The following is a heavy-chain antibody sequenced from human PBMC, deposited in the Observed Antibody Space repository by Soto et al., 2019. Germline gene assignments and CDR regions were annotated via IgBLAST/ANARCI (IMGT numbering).Heavy chain of an antibody. D-gene: IGHD6-19*01. Sequence: QVQLVESGGGVVQPGRSLRLSCAASGFTFSSYGMHWVRQAPGKGLEWVAVIWYDGSNKYYADSVKGRFTISRDNSKNTLYLKMNSLRAEDTAVYYCAREDRWLSVARVNWYFDLWGRGTLVTVSS. CDR1: GFTFSSYG. CDR3: AREDRWLSVARVNWYFDL. CDR2: IWYDGSNK. J-gene: IGHJ2*01. V-gene: IGHV3-33*01.